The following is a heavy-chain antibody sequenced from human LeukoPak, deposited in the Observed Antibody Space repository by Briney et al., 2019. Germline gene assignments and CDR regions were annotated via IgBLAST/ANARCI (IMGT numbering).Heavy chain of an antibody. J-gene: IGHJ4*02. Sequence: SETLSLTCTVSGGSISSYYWSWIRQPPGKGLEWIGYIYYSGSTKYNPSLKSRVTISVDTSKNQFSLKLSSMTAADTAVYYCARHYDSGSYPFDYWGQGTLVTVSS. D-gene: IGHD3-10*01. CDR3: ARHYDSGSYPFDY. CDR1: GGSISSYY. V-gene: IGHV4-59*01. CDR2: IYYSGST.